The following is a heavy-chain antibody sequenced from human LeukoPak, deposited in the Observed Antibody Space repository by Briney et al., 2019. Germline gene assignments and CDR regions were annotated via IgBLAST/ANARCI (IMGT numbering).Heavy chain of an antibody. CDR1: GFTFSSYS. Sequence: PGGSLRLSCAASGFTFSSYSMNWVRQAPGKGLEWVSSISSSSSYIYYADSVKGRFTISRDNAKNSLYLQMNSLRAEDTAVYYCARVGGSGSKGAFDIWGQGTMVTVSS. D-gene: IGHD3-10*01. CDR2: ISSSSSYI. J-gene: IGHJ3*02. CDR3: ARVGGSGSKGAFDI. V-gene: IGHV3-21*01.